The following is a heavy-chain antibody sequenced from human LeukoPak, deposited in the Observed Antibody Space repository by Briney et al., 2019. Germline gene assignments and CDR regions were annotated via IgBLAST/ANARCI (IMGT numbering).Heavy chain of an antibody. Sequence: PGGSLRLSCAASGSTFSSYAMSWVRQAPGKGLEWVSAISGSGGSTYYADSVKGRFTISRDNSKNTLYLQMNSLRAEDTAVYYCAKMFSGGAIRVSAFDYWGQGTLVTVSS. J-gene: IGHJ4*02. CDR3: AKMFSGGAIRVSAFDY. D-gene: IGHD3-16*02. CDR2: ISGSGGST. CDR1: GSTFSSYA. V-gene: IGHV3-23*01.